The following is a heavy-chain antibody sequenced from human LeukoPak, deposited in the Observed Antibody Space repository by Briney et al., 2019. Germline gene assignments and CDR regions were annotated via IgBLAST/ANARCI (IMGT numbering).Heavy chain of an antibody. J-gene: IGHJ4*02. CDR1: GFSFDDYA. CDR3: AKDRYSSSWYQSDFDY. CDR2: ISWNSGRI. D-gene: IGHD6-13*01. Sequence: PGGSLRLSCAASGFSFDDYAMHWVRQAPGKGLEWVSGISWNSGRIGYADSVKGRFTISRDNAKNSLYLQMNSLRAEDTALYYCAKDRYSSSWYQSDFDYWGQGTLVTVSS. V-gene: IGHV3-9*01.